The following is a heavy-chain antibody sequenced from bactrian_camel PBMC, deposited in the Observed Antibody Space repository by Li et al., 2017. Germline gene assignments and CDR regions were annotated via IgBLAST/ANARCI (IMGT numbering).Heavy chain of an antibody. D-gene: IGHD4*01. J-gene: IGHJ7*01. CDR1: GFTFSTYY. Sequence: HVQLVESGGGLVQPGGSLRLSCAATGFTFSTYYIGWIRQAPGKGLEWVSEIAHDGSEQYYADSVKGRATISRDNAKNTLYLQMNSLNTEDTAVHYCAREKDNSDALDYWGKGTQVTVS. CDR2: IAHDGSEQ. V-gene: IGHV3S5*01.